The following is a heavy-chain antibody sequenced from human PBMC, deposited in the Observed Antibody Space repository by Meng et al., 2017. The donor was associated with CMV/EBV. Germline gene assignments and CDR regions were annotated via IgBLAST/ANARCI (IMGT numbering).Heavy chain of an antibody. CDR1: GGSISSISFY. V-gene: IGHV4-39*07. CDR3: ARGLLDTQLLYLAMVRGVKTSTDAFDI. J-gene: IGHJ3*02. D-gene: IGHD3-10*01. CDR2: IYYRGST. Sequence: SETLSLTCTVSGGSISSISFYWGWLRQPPGKGLEWIGSIYYRGSTFYNSSLKSRVTMSVDTSKNQFSLKLSSVTAADTAVYYCARGLLDTQLLYLAMVRGVKTSTDAFDIWGQGTMVTVSS.